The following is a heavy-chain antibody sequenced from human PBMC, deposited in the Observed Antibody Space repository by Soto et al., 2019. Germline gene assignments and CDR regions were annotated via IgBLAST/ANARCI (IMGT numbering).Heavy chain of an antibody. J-gene: IGHJ5*02. CDR1: GGTFSSYA. D-gene: IGHD3-3*01. Sequence: GASVKVSCKASGGTFSSYAISWVRQAPGQGLEWTGGIIPIFGTANYAQKFQGRVTITADESTRTAYMELSSLGPEDTAVYYCARTARGKTISAFDPWGQGTLVTVSS. CDR2: IIPIFGTA. V-gene: IGHV1-69*13. CDR3: ARTARGKTISAFDP.